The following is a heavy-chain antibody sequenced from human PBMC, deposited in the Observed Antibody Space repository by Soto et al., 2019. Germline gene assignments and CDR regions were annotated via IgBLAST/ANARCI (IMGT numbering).Heavy chain of an antibody. D-gene: IGHD1-1*01. V-gene: IGHV1-18*01. Sequence: QVHLVQSGAEVKKLGPSVKVSCRGSGYTFTSYGITWVRQAPGQGLEWMGWISAHNGNTDYAQRLQGRVTVTRDTSTSTAYMELRSLRSDDTAVYYCARGRYGDYWGQGALVTVSS. CDR1: GYTFTSYG. J-gene: IGHJ4*02. CDR3: ARGRYGDY. CDR2: ISAHNGNT.